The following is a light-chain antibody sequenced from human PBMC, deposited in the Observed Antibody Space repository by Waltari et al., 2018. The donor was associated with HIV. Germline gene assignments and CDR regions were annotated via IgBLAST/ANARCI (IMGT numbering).Light chain of an antibody. CDR1: SSDVGEYNS. CDR3: SSYAGSGRVI. Sequence: QSALTQPPSASGSPGQSVTISCSGTSSDVGEYNSVSWYQQHPGKAPKLMIYEVAKRPSGVPDRFSGSKSGSAASLTVSGLQSEDEADYYCSSYAGSGRVIFGRGTRLTVL. V-gene: IGLV2-8*01. J-gene: IGLJ2*01. CDR2: EVA.